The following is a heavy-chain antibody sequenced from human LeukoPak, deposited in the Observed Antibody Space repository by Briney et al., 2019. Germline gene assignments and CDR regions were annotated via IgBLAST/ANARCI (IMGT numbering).Heavy chain of an antibody. CDR2: VHATGTT. CDR3: ARGGTIPRRRYFDY. Sequence: SDTLSLTCSVSGASISLYYWSWIRQSAGKRPEWIGRVHATGTTNYNPSLKSRVTLSVDTSKNQFSLKLSSVTAADTAVYYCARGGTIPRRRYFDYWGQGTLVTVSS. V-gene: IGHV4-4*07. D-gene: IGHD2-2*02. CDR1: GASISLYY. J-gene: IGHJ4*02.